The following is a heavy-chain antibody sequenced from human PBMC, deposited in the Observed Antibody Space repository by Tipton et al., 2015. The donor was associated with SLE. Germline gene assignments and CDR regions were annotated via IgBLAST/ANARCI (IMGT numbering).Heavy chain of an antibody. V-gene: IGHV4-59*12. CDR2: IYYSGST. D-gene: IGHD3-22*01. CDR3: AREPRRGYHDY. CDR1: GGYISSYY. J-gene: IGHJ4*02. Sequence: TLSLTCTVSGGYISSYYWSWIRPPPGKGLAWIGYIYYSGSTNYNPSLKSRVTISVDTSKNQFSLKLSTVTAADTAVDYCAREPRRGYHDYWGQGTLVIVSS.